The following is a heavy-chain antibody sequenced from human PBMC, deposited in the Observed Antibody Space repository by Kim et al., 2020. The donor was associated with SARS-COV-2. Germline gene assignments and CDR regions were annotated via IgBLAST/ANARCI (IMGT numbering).Heavy chain of an antibody. J-gene: IGHJ1*01. CDR3: ASTYYDILTGYLPSEYFQH. Sequence: SETLSLTCTVSGGSISSSSYYWGWIRQPPGKGLEWIGSIYYSGSTYYNQSLKSRVTISVDTSKNQFSLKLSSVTAADTAVYYCASTYYDILTGYLPSEYFQHWGQGTLVTVSS. D-gene: IGHD3-9*01. CDR2: IYYSGST. V-gene: IGHV4-39*01. CDR1: GGSISSSSYY.